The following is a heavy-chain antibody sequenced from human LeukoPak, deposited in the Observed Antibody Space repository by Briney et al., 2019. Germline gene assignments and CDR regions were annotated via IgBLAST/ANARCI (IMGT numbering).Heavy chain of an antibody. V-gene: IGHV1-2*02. CDR1: GGTFSSYA. CDR2: INPNSGGT. D-gene: IGHD3-10*01. J-gene: IGHJ4*02. Sequence: ASVKVSCKASGGTFSSYAISWVRQAPGQGLEWMGWINPNSGGTNYAQKFQGRVTMTRDTSISTAYMELSRLRSDDTAVYYCARADGYYGSGSFFDYWGQGTLVTVSS. CDR3: ARADGYYGSGSFFDY.